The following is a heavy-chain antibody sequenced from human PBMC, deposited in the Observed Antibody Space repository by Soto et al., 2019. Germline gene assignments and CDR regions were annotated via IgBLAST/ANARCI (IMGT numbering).Heavy chain of an antibody. CDR1: GASVKTGGYY. J-gene: IGHJ4*02. V-gene: IGHV4-31*11. CDR2: INYSGTT. Sequence: QVQLQESGPGLVRPSQTLSLTCDVSGASVKTGGYYWTWIRQHPEKGLEWIGYINYSGTTYNPSLKSRAFLSLDMSKNQCSLNLTSVTAADTAVYYCATNRGYDFYYPDSWGQGILVTVSS. CDR3: ATNRGYDFYYPDS. D-gene: IGHD3-3*01.